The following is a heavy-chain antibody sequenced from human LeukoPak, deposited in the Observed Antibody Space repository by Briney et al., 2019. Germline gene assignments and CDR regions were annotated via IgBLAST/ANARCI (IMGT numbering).Heavy chain of an antibody. CDR2: NYSGGT. J-gene: IGHJ5*02. CDR1: GGSIGSSSYY. CDR3: ARLIKGVVVVPAAQNWFDP. V-gene: IGHV4-39*01. D-gene: IGHD2-2*01. Sequence: SETLSLTCTVSGGSIGSSSYYWGWIRQPPGKGLEWIGSNYSGGTYRNPSLKSRVTTSVDTSKNQFSLKLSSVTAADTAVYYCARLIKGVVVVPAAQNWFDPWGQGTLVTVSS.